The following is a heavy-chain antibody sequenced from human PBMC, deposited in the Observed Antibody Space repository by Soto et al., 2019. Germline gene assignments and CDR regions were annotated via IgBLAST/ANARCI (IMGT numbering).Heavy chain of an antibody. J-gene: IGHJ4*02. CDR3: ARDLWDSSGYYHFDY. CDR2: IYYSGST. CDR1: GGSISSGGYY. V-gene: IGHV4-31*03. Sequence: PSETLSLTCTVSGGSISSGGYYWSWIRQHPGKGLEWIGYIYYSGSTYYNPSLKSRVTISVDTSKNQFSLKLSSVTAADTAVYYCARDLWDSSGYYHFDYWGQGTLVTVSS. D-gene: IGHD3-22*01.